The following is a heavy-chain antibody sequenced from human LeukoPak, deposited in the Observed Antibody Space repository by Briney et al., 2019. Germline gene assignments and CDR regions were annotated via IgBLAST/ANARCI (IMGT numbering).Heavy chain of an antibody. Sequence: SETLSLTCTVSGGSISSYYWSWIRQPPGKGLEWLGYIYYSGSTNYNPSLKSRVTISVDTSKNQFSLKLSSVTAADTVVYYCAGIPQYYYDSSGPHPFDPWGQGTLVTVSS. D-gene: IGHD3-22*01. J-gene: IGHJ5*02. CDR2: IYYSGST. V-gene: IGHV4-59*01. CDR1: GGSISSYY. CDR3: AGIPQYYYDSSGPHPFDP.